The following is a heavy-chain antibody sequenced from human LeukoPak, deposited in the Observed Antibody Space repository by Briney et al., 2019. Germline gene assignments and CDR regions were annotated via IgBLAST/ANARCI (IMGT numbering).Heavy chain of an antibody. V-gene: IGHV1-69*10. D-gene: IGHD6-6*01. J-gene: IGHJ6*02. Sequence: ASVKVSCKASGGTFISYAISWGRQAPGQGREWMGGIIPIFGIANYAQKFQGRVTITADKSTSTAYMELSSLRSEDTAVYYCARSEQLVYYYYGMDVWGQGTTVTVSS. CDR2: IIPIFGIA. CDR3: ARSEQLVYYYYGMDV. CDR1: GGTFISYA.